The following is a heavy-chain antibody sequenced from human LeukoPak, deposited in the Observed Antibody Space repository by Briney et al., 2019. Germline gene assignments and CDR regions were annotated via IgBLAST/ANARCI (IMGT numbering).Heavy chain of an antibody. D-gene: IGHD2-21*01. V-gene: IGHV4-34*01. CDR2: ISHSGST. CDR1: GGSFSGYY. CDR3: ATQGVEGYYFDY. Sequence: SETLSLTCAVYGGSFSGYYWSWIRQPPGKGLEWIGEISHSGSTYYNPSLKSRVTISVDTSKNQFSLKLSSVTAADTAVYYCATQGVEGYYFDYWGQGTLVTVSS. J-gene: IGHJ4*02.